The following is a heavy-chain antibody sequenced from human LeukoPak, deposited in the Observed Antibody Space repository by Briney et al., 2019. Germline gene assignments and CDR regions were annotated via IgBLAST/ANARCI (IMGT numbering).Heavy chain of an antibody. D-gene: IGHD3-16*02. V-gene: IGHV1-46*01. J-gene: IGHJ5*02. Sequence: ASVKVSCKASGYTFTSYYMHWVRQAPGQGLEWMGIINPSGGSTSYAQKFQGRVTMTRDTSTSTVYMELSSLRSEDTAVYYCARGRYDYVWGSYRYDWRFDPWGQGTLVTVSS. CDR3: ARGRYDYVWGSYRYDWRFDP. CDR2: INPSGGST. CDR1: GYTFTSYY.